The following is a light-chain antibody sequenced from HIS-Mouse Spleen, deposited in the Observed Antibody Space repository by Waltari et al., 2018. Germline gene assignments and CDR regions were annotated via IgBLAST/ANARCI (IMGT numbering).Light chain of an antibody. CDR1: QSVLYSSNNKNY. Sequence: DIVMTHYPDSLAVSRGERATNHCKSSQSVLYSSNNKNYLAWYQQKPGQPPKLLIYWASTRESGVPDRFSGSGSGTDFTLTISSLQAEDVAVYYCQQYYSTPQLTFGGGTKVEIK. V-gene: IGKV4-1*01. J-gene: IGKJ4*01. CDR3: QQYYSTPQLT. CDR2: WAS.